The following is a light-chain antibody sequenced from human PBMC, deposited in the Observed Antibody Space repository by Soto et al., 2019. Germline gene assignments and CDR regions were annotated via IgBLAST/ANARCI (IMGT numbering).Light chain of an antibody. CDR3: SSYTSSSPLV. CDR2: EVS. CDR1: SSDVGGYNY. Sequence: QSALTQPASVSGSPGQSITISCTGTSSDVGGYNYVSWYQQHPGKAPKLMIYEVSNRPSGVSNRFSGSQSGNTASLTISGLQAEEEADYYCSSYTSSSPLVFGGGTKLTVL. V-gene: IGLV2-14*01. J-gene: IGLJ2*01.